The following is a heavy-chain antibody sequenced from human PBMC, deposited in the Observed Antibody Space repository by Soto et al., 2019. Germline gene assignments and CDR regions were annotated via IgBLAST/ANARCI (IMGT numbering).Heavy chain of an antibody. CDR1: GFTFGGYD. CDR3: ARAWSDFNFMDF. J-gene: IGHJ6*02. V-gene: IGHV3-13*01. D-gene: IGHD3-3*01. CDR2: IGTAGNT. Sequence: VGSLRLSCAASGFTFGGYDMHWVSQATGKGLEWVSSIGTAGNTYYPGSVKGRFTISRENAKNSLYLQMNSLRAGDTAVYYCARAWSDFNFMDFWGQGTTVTVSS.